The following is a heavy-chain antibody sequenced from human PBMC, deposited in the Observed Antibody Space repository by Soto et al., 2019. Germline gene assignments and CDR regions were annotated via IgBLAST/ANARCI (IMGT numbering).Heavy chain of an antibody. D-gene: IGHD1-1*01. J-gene: IGHJ3*02. CDR3: ARIPTGTTNEASDI. CDR1: GDSISNSRFY. Sequence: QLQLQESGPGLVKPSETLSLSCGVSGDSISNSRFYWGWIRQPPGKGLEWIGSIYYSGSTYYNPSLKSRVTISIDTSKNQFSLKLSSVTAADTAVYYCARIPTGTTNEASDIWGHGTLVTVSS. CDR2: IYYSGST. V-gene: IGHV4-39*01.